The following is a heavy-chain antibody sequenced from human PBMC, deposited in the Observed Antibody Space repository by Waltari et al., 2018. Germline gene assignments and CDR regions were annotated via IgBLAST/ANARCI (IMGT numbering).Heavy chain of an antibody. CDR3: ARGYWGGNPYHYDMDV. CDR2: MNLNRGRA. J-gene: IGHJ6*02. D-gene: IGHD3-10*01. V-gene: IGHV1-8*01. CDR1: GYIFTNYD. Sequence: QVQLVQSGAEVKIPGASVKVSCKASGYIFTNYDITWVRQATGQGLQWMGWMNLNRGRAGQACTFYGSFTFTRSTSINTAYMELTGLTSEDTAIYYCARGYWGGNPYHYDMDVWGQGTTVTVSS.